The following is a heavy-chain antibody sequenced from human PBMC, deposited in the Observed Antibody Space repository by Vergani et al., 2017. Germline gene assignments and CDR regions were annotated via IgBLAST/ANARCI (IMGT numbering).Heavy chain of an antibody. CDR2: IYPGDSDT. V-gene: IGHV5-51*03. CDR3: ARPRSSSLGYYFDY. J-gene: IGHJ4*02. D-gene: IGHD6-6*01. Sequence: EVQLVQSGAEVKKPGESLQISCTGSGYSFTSYWTGWVRQMPGEGLEWMGVIYPGDSDTRYSPSFLGQVTISAAKSSSTAYLQWSSLKASDTAMYYCARPRSSSLGYYFDYWGQGTLVTVSS. CDR1: GYSFTSYW.